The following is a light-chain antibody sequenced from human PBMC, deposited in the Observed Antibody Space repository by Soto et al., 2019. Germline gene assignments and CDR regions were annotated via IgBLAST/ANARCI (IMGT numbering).Light chain of an antibody. V-gene: IGKV1-5*03. CDR1: QTINSW. Sequence: DIQMTQSPSTLSASVGDRVTITCRASQTINSWLAWYQQKPGKAPKLLIYKASSLESGVSSRFSGSGSGTEFTLTISSLQSDDFATYYCQQYNSYPCTFGQGTRVEIK. J-gene: IGKJ1*01. CDR3: QQYNSYPCT. CDR2: KAS.